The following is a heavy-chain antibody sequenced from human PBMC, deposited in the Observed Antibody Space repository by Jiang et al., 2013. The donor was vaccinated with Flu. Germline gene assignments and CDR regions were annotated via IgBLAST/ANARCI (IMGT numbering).Heavy chain of an antibody. J-gene: IGHJ4*02. D-gene: IGHD3-22*01. CDR2: IIPIFGTP. V-gene: IGHV1-69*06. Sequence: SGAEVKKPGSSVKVSCRASGGTFSSYAISWVRQAPGQGLAWMGGIIPIFGTPNYAQKFQGRVTITADKATSTVYMELSSLRSEDTAVYYCARGPDTSAFYYFYWGQGTLVTVSS. CDR3: ARGPDTSAFYYFY. CDR1: GGTFSSYA.